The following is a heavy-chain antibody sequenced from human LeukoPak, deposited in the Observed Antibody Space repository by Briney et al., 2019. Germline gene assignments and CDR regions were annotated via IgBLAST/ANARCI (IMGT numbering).Heavy chain of an antibody. Sequence: PGGSLRLSCAASGFTFSSYWMSWVRQAPGKGLEWVASIKQDGSEKYYVDSVKGRFTISRDNAKISLYLQMNSLRAEDTAVYYCAREDSAADDAFDIWGQGTMVTVSS. CDR2: IKQDGSEK. CDR1: GFTFSSYW. V-gene: IGHV3-7*03. J-gene: IGHJ3*02. CDR3: AREDSAADDAFDI. D-gene: IGHD6-13*01.